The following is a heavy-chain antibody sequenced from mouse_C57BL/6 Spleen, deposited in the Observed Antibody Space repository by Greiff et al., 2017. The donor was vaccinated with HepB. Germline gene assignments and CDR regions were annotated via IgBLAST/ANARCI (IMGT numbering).Heavy chain of an antibody. CDR1: GYTFTSYW. D-gene: IGHD2-4*01. J-gene: IGHJ2*01. V-gene: IGHV1-55*01. CDR3: ARKDDYEDYFDY. Sequence: VQLQQSGAELVKPGASVKMSCKASGYTFTSYWITWVKQRPGQGLEWIGDIYPGSGSTNYNEKFKSKATLTVDTSSSTAYMQLSSLTSEDSAVYYCARKDDYEDYFDYWGQGTTLTVSS. CDR2: IYPGSGST.